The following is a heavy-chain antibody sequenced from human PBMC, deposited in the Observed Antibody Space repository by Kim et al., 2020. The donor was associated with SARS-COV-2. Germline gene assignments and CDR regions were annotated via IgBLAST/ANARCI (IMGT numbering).Heavy chain of an antibody. J-gene: IGHJ4*02. D-gene: IGHD1-26*01. CDR2: INSDGGTT. Sequence: GGSLRLSCAASGFTFSSYWMHWVRQAPGKGLVWVSRINSDGGTTSYADSVKGRFTISRDNAKNTLYLQMNSLRAEDTAVYYCARDESSGSYGAVGFDYWGQRALVTLSS. CDR3: ARDESSGSYGAVGFDY. CDR1: GFTFSSYW. V-gene: IGHV3-74*01.